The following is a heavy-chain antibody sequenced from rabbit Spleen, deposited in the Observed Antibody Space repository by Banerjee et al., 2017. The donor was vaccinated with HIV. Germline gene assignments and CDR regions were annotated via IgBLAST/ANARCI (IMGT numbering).Heavy chain of an antibody. D-gene: IGHD1-1*01. CDR1: GFDFSSYY. J-gene: IGHJ6*01. CDR3: ARDPAYSSGSGSAIPYL. Sequence: QLEESGGGLVQPGGSLKLSCKGSGFDFSSYYMSWVRQAPGKGLEWIGYIDPFFGTTYYANWVNGRFTISNDNAQNTVFLQMTSLTVADTATYFCARDPAYSSGSGSAIPYLWGPGTLVTVS. V-gene: IGHV1S7*01. CDR2: IDPFFGTT.